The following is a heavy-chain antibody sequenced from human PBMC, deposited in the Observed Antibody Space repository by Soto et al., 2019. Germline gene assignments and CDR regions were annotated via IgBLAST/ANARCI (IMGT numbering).Heavy chain of an antibody. D-gene: IGHD6-19*01. J-gene: IGHJ4*02. CDR3: ARAVAVPADFDY. V-gene: IGHV1-3*05. CDR2: INAGNGNT. CDR1: GYTFTGYA. Sequence: QVQLVQSGAEEKKPGASVKVSCKASGYTFTGYAMHWVRQAPGQRLEWMGWINAGNGNTKYSQKFQGRVTITRDTSASTAYMERSSLRSEASAVYYCARAVAVPADFDYWGQGTLVTVSS.